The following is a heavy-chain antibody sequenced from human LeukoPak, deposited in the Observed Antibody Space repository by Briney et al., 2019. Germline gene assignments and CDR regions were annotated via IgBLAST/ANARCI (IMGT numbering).Heavy chain of an antibody. CDR2: IYPGDSDT. Sequence: GEPLKIPCKASGYSFISYWSSWVRQLHGKGLEWMAIIYPGDSDTRYSPSFQGQVTISADKSISTAYLQWSSLKASDTAMYYCARSAVVGIDYWGQGTLVTVSS. V-gene: IGHV5-51*02. D-gene: IGHD2-2*01. CDR3: ARSAVVGIDY. CDR1: GYSFISYW. J-gene: IGHJ4*02.